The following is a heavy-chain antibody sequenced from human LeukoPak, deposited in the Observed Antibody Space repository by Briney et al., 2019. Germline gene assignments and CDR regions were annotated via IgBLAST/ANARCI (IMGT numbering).Heavy chain of an antibody. Sequence: PGGSLRLSCAASGFTFSDYSMNWVRQAPGKGLEWISYIGIDSGNTNYADSVKGRFTISRDNAKNSLYLQMNSLRAEDTAVYYCASPWIAAAGSAGDYWGQGTLVTVSS. CDR3: ASPWIAAAGSAGDY. V-gene: IGHV3-48*04. D-gene: IGHD6-13*01. CDR1: GFTFSDYS. CDR2: IGIDSGNT. J-gene: IGHJ4*02.